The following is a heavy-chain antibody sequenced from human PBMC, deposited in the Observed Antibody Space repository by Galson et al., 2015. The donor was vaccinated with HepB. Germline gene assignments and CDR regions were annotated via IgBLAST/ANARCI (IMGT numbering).Heavy chain of an antibody. Sequence: SLRLSCAASGFTVSSNYVMTWVRQAPGKGLEWVSTISSGGSIYYADSVKGRFTISRDNSKNTLYLQMDSLRAEDTAVYYCAKGNWVDFWGQGTLVTVSS. J-gene: IGHJ4*02. V-gene: IGHV3-23*01. CDR3: AKGNWVDF. CDR2: ISSGGSI. CDR1: GFTVSSNYV. D-gene: IGHD7-27*01.